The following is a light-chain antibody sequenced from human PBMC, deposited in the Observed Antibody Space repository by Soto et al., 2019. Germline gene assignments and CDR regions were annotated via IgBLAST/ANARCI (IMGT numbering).Light chain of an antibody. CDR3: HHYGSSPPYT. CDR2: GAS. J-gene: IGKJ2*01. Sequence: EIVSTQSPDTLSLSPGERATVSCRASQTVSNNYLAWYQQKPGQAPRLLLYGASTRPTGIPDRFSGSGSGTDFTLTISRLEPEDFAVYYCHHYGSSPPYTFGQGTKLDIK. CDR1: QTVSNNY. V-gene: IGKV3-20*01.